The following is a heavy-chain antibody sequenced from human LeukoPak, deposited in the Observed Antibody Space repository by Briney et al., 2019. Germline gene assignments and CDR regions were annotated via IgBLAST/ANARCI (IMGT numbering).Heavy chain of an antibody. D-gene: IGHD3-10*01. CDR1: GFTFSSYA. J-gene: IGHJ4*02. CDR3: VKGVLLWFGELEVFDY. V-gene: IGHV3-64D*06. CDR2: ISSNGGST. Sequence: GGSLRLSCSASGFTFSSYAMHWVRQAPGKGLEYVSAISSNGGSTYYAGSVKGRFTISRDNSKNTLYLQMSSLRAEDTAVYYCVKGVLLWFGELEVFDYWGQGTLVTVSS.